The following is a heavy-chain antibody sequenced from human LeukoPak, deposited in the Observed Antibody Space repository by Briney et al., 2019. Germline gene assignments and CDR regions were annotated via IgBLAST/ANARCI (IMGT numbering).Heavy chain of an antibody. CDR1: GFTFSSYS. CDR3: ARAGYYYGSGSYYYGMDV. D-gene: IGHD3-10*01. J-gene: IGHJ6*04. V-gene: IGHV3-21*01. CDR2: ISSSSSYI. Sequence: GGSLRLSCAASGFTFSSYSMNWVRQAPGKGLEGVSSISSSSSYIYHADSVKGRFTISRDNAKDSLYLQMNSRRAEDTAVYYCARAGYYYGSGSYYYGMDVWGKGTTVTVSS.